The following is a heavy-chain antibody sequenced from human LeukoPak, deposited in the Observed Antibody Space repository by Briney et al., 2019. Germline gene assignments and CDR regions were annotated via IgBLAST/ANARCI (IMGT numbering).Heavy chain of an antibody. V-gene: IGHV3-23*01. Sequence: PGGSLRLSCAASGFSINGYVMTWVRQAPGKGLEWVSDISASGGSTYYADPVKGRFTISRDNSKNTLYLQMNTLRAGDTAVYYCAKDDFRWGYFDLWGRGTLVTVSS. CDR1: GFSINGYV. CDR3: AKDDFRWGYFDL. D-gene: IGHD3/OR15-3a*01. CDR2: ISASGGST. J-gene: IGHJ2*01.